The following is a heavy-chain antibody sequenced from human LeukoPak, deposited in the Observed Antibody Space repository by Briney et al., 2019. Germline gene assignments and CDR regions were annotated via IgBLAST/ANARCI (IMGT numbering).Heavy chain of an antibody. CDR3: ARETGGSFEYFDY. CDR1: GYSFTSYY. CDR2: INRSSGGT. V-gene: IGHV1-2*06. Sequence: ASVKVSCKASGYSFTSYYIHWVRQAPGQGLEWMGRINRSSGGTNYAQKFQGRVTMTRDTSITTAYMGLSSLRSDDTAVYYCARETGGSFEYFDYWGQGTLVTVSS. D-gene: IGHD7-27*01. J-gene: IGHJ4*02.